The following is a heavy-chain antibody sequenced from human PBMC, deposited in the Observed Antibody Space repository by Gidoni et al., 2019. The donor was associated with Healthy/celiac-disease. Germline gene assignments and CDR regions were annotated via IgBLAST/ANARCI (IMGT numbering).Heavy chain of an antibody. CDR3: ARARPGGGWPTNSWLGY. J-gene: IGHJ4*02. CDR2: INHSGST. CDR1: GGSFSGYY. Sequence: QVQLQQWGAGLLKPSETLSLTCAVYGGSFSGYYWSWIRQPPWKGLEWIGEINHSGSTNYHPSLKSRVTISVDTSKNQFSLKLSSVTAADTAVYYCARARPGGGWPTNSWLGYWGQGTLVTVSS. V-gene: IGHV4-34*01. D-gene: IGHD2-15*01.